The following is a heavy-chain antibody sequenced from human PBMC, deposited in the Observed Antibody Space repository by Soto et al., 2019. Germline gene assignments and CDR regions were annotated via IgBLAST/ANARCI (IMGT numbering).Heavy chain of an antibody. CDR2: IYYSGST. V-gene: IGHV4-59*05. CDR1: GGSISSYY. D-gene: IGHD5-18*01. J-gene: IGHJ6*02. Sequence: TSETLSLTCTVSGGSISSYYWSWIRQPPGKGLEWIGSIYYSGSTYYNPSLKSRVTISVDTSKNQFSLKLSSVTAADTAVYYCACIFSGGYGYGFYYYGMDVWGQGTTVTVSS. CDR3: ACIFSGGYGYGFYYYGMDV.